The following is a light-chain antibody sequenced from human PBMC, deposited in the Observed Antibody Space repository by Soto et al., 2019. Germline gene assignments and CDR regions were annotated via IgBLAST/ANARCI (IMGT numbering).Light chain of an antibody. V-gene: IGLV1-40*01. CDR2: INN. J-gene: IGLJ2*01. Sequence: QSVLTQPPSVSGAPGQRVTISCTGSSSNIGAGYDVHWYQQVPGTAPKLLIYINNNRPSGVPDRFSGSKSGTSASLAITGLQAEDEADYYCQSYDSSLRAVLLGGGTKLTVL. CDR3: QSYDSSLRAVL. CDR1: SSNIGAGYD.